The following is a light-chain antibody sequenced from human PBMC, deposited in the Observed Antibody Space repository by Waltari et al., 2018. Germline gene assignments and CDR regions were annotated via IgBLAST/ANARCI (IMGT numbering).Light chain of an antibody. Sequence: ELVLTQSPGTLSLSPGERATLSCRASQSVGKYLAWYQQRPGQAPRLLIYETYRRATGTPDRFSGSGSGTDFSLTISRLEPEDFAVYYCQKYDSLPATFGQGTTVEIK. CDR2: ETY. CDR3: QKYDSLPAT. J-gene: IGKJ1*01. CDR1: QSVGKY. V-gene: IGKV3-20*01.